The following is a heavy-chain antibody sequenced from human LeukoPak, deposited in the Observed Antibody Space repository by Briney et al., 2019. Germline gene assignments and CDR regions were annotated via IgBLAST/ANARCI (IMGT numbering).Heavy chain of an antibody. CDR3: ARRWSSSWFDFDY. D-gene: IGHD6-13*01. CDR1: GFTFSSYS. CDR2: ISSSSTI. V-gene: IGHV3-48*01. Sequence: GGSLRLSCAASGFTFSSYSMNWVRQAPGKGLEWVSYISSSSTIYYADSVKGRFTISRDNAKNSLYPQMNSLRAEDTAVYYCARRWSSSWFDFDYWGQGTLVTVSS. J-gene: IGHJ4*02.